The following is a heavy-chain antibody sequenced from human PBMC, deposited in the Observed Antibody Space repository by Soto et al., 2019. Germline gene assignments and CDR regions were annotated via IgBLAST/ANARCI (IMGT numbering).Heavy chain of an antibody. Sequence: QVQLVESGGGVVQPGRSLRLSCAASGFTFSSYGMHWVRQAPGKGLEWVAVISYDGSNKYYADSVKGRFTISRDNSKNPLYLQMNSLRAEDTAVYYCATIPKMAGVDYWGQGTLVTVSS. J-gene: IGHJ4*02. CDR3: ATIPKMAGVDY. V-gene: IGHV3-30*03. CDR1: GFTFSSYG. CDR2: ISYDGSNK.